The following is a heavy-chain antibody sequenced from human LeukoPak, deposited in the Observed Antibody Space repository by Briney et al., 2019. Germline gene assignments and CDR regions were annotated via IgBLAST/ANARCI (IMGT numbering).Heavy chain of an antibody. CDR1: GYTFSSYY. Sequence: ASVKVSCKASGYTFSSYYMHWVRQAPGQGLEWMGIINPSGGSTSYAQKFQGRVTVTRDTSTSTVYMELSSLRPEDTAVYYCARDNDFWSGPRRFDPWGQGTLVTVSS. V-gene: IGHV1-46*01. J-gene: IGHJ5*02. D-gene: IGHD3-3*01. CDR3: ARDNDFWSGPRRFDP. CDR2: INPSGGST.